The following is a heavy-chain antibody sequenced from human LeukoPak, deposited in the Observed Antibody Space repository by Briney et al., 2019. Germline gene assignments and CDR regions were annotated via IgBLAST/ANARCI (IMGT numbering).Heavy chain of an antibody. CDR2: INAGNGNT. J-gene: IGHJ3*02. V-gene: IGHV1-3*01. D-gene: IGHD6-6*01. Sequence: ASVKVSCKASGYTFTSYAMHWVRQAPGQRLEWMGWINAGNGNTKYSQKFQGRVTITRDTSASTAYMELSSLRSEDTAVYYCARGRAARGGHDAFDIWGQGTMVTVSS. CDR3: ARGRAARGGHDAFDI. CDR1: GYTFTSYA.